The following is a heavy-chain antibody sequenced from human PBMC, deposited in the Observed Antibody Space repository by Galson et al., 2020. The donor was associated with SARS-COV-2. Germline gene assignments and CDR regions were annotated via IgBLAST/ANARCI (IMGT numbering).Heavy chain of an antibody. D-gene: IGHD4-17*01. CDR1: GTSISSGSYS. J-gene: IGHJ3*02. V-gene: IGHV4-30-2*01. Sequence: SETLSLTSAVSGTSISSGSYSWNWIRQPPGKVLEWIGYISHSRGPYYNPSLKSRVTISGDRSKNQFSLRLSSVTAADTAVYYCARLHYGEYAPEVVDIWGPGTRVTVAS. CDR2: ISHSRGP. CDR3: ARLHYGEYAPEVVDI.